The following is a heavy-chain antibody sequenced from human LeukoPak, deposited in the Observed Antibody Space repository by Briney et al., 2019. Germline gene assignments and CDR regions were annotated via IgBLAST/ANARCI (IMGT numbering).Heavy chain of an antibody. CDR2: IYYTGIT. J-gene: IGHJ4*02. CDR1: GASITSSNYY. D-gene: IGHD1-26*01. Sequence: SETLSLTCTVSGASITSSNYYWLWLRQPPGKGLEWIGSIYYTGITYYNPSLKSRVTISVDTSKNQFSLKLSSVTAADTAVYYCALEEFGIVGTKEVYWGQGTLVTVSS. V-gene: IGHV4-39*07. CDR3: ALEEFGIVGTKEVY.